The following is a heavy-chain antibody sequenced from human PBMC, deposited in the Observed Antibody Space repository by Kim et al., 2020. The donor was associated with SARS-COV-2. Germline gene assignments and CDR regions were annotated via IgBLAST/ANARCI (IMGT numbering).Heavy chain of an antibody. Sequence: ASVKVSCKASGYTFTSYYMHWVRQAPGQGLEWMGIINPSGGSTSYAQKFQGRVTMTRDTSTSTVYMELSSLRSEDTAVYYCARTEGTMVRGVTITSFDYWGQGTLVTVSS. J-gene: IGHJ4*02. V-gene: IGHV1-46*01. CDR1: GYTFTSYY. CDR3: ARTEGTMVRGVTITSFDY. D-gene: IGHD3-10*01. CDR2: INPSGGST.